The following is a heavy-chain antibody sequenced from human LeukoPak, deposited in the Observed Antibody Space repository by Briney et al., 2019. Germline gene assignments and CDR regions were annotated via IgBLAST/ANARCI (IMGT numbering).Heavy chain of an antibody. V-gene: IGHV1-2*02. CDR2: INPNSGGT. Sequence: ASVTVSCKASGYTFTGHYMHWVRQAPGQGLEWMGWINPNSGGTNYAQKFQGRVTMTRDTSISTAYMELSRLRSDDTAVYYCARRDSTDYYYYMDVWGKGTTVTVSS. CDR1: GYTFTGHY. CDR3: ARRDSTDYYYYMDV. D-gene: IGHD2-15*01. J-gene: IGHJ6*03.